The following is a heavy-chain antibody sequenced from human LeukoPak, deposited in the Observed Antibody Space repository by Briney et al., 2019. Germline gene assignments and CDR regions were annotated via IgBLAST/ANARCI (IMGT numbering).Heavy chain of an antibody. CDR2: INHSGST. D-gene: IGHD6-19*01. CDR3: ASIAVADDYYYYMDV. Sequence: SETLSLTCAVYGGSFSGYYWSWIRQPPGKGLEWIGEINHSGSTNYNPSLKSRVTISVDTSKNQFSLKLSSVTAVDTAVYYCASIAVADDYYYYMDVWGKGTTVTDSS. CDR1: GGSFSGYY. V-gene: IGHV4-34*01. J-gene: IGHJ6*03.